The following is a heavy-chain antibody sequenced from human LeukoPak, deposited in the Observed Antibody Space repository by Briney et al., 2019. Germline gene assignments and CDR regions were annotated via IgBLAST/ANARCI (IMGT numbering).Heavy chain of an antibody. J-gene: IGHJ4*02. CDR2: INPNSGGT. D-gene: IGHD5-12*01. Sequence: ASVKVSCKASGYIFTGYYMHWVRQAPGQRLEWMGWINPNSGGTNYAQNFQGRVTMTRDTSISTAYMELSRLRSDDTAVYYCARDLSWLLDYWGQGTLVTVSS. CDR1: GYIFTGYY. CDR3: ARDLSWLLDY. V-gene: IGHV1-2*02.